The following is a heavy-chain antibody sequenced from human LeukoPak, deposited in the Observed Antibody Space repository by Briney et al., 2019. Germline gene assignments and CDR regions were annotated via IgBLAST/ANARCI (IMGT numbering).Heavy chain of an antibody. CDR1: GFTFSSYA. CDR2: ISGSCGST. Sequence: GGSLRLSCAASGFTFSSYAMSWVRQAPGKGLEWVSAISGSCGSTYYADSVKGRFTISRDNSKNTLYLQMNSLRAEDTAVYYCARDYGDYKFDYWGQGTLVTVSS. J-gene: IGHJ4*02. CDR3: ARDYGDYKFDY. V-gene: IGHV3-23*01. D-gene: IGHD4-17*01.